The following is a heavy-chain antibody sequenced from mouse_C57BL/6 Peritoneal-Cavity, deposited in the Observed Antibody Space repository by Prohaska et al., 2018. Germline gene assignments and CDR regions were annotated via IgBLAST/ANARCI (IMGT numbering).Heavy chain of an antibody. Sequence: QVQLQQPGAELVRPGSSVKLSCKASGYTFTSYWMHWVKQRPIQGLEWIGNIDPSDIETHYNQKFQDKATLTVDKSSSTAYMQLSSLSSEDSAVYYCAREGSNYGFAYWGQGTLVTVSA. D-gene: IGHD2-5*01. J-gene: IGHJ3*01. CDR2: IDPSDIET. CDR1: GYTFTSYW. CDR3: AREGSNYGFAY. V-gene: IGHV1-52*01.